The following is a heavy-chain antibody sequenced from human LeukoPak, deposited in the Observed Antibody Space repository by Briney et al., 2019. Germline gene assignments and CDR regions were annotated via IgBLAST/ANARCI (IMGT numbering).Heavy chain of an antibody. CDR2: INHSGST. D-gene: IGHD3-22*01. CDR1: GGSFSGYY. Sequence: SETLSLTCAVYGGSFSGYYWSWIRRPPGKGLEWIGEINHSGSTNYNPSLKSRVTISVDTSKNQFSLKLSSVTAADTAVYYCARGLYDSSGFSEGIFDYWGQGTLVTVSS. V-gene: IGHV4-34*01. J-gene: IGHJ4*02. CDR3: ARGLYDSSGFSEGIFDY.